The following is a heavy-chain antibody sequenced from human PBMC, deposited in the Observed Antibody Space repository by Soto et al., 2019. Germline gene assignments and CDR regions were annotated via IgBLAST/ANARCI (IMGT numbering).Heavy chain of an antibody. CDR2: IYYSGTT. D-gene: IGHD2-15*01. CDR1: GGSISSGAHF. V-gene: IGHV4-31*03. CDR3: ARGSPYYGLDV. J-gene: IGHJ6*02. Sequence: PSETLSLTCTVSGGSISSGAHFCTWIRQHSGKGLEWIGYIYYSGTTYYNPSLKSRVTISVDTSKNQLSLKLSSVTAADTAVYYCARGSPYYGLDVWGQGTTVTVS.